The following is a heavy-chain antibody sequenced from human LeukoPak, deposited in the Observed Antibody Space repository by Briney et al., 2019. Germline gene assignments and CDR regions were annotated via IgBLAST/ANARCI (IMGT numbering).Heavy chain of an antibody. D-gene: IGHD5-12*01. CDR1: GFTFRDYY. CDR3: AKDPSGWLRIIDY. V-gene: IGHV3-11*01. J-gene: IGHJ4*02. Sequence: GGSLRLSCAASGFTFRDYYMSWIRQAPGKGLECISYITTSGSTIYYADSVKGRFTISRDNSKNTLYLQMNSLRAEDTAVYYCAKDPSGWLRIIDYWGQGTLVTVSS. CDR2: ITTSGSTI.